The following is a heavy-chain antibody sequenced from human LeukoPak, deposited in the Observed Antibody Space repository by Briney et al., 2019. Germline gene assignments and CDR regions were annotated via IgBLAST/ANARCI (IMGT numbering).Heavy chain of an antibody. CDR1: GFTFSSYV. Sequence: GGSLRLSRAASGFTFSSYVMSWVRQAPGKGLEWVSAISGSGGRTYYADSVKGRFTISRDISKNTLSLQMNSLRAEDTAVYYCAKGDSSGWDFDYWGQGTLVTVSS. D-gene: IGHD6-19*01. V-gene: IGHV3-23*01. CDR3: AKGDSSGWDFDY. J-gene: IGHJ4*02. CDR2: ISGSGGRT.